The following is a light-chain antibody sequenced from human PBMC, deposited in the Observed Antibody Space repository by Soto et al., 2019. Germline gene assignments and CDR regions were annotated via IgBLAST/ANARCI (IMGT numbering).Light chain of an antibody. CDR2: GAS. J-gene: IGKJ1*01. Sequence: EIVLTQSPGTLSLSPGERATLSCRASQSVSSSYLAWYQQKPGQAPRLLIYGASSRATGIPDRFSGSGSGTDFPLTSSRLEAEDFAVYYCQQYGSSWTFGQGTKVEIK. V-gene: IGKV3-20*01. CDR1: QSVSSSY. CDR3: QQYGSSWT.